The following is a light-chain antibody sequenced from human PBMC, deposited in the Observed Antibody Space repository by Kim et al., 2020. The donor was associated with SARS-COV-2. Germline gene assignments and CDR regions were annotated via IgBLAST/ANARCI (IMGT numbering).Light chain of an antibody. J-gene: IGLJ3*02. CDR3: QAWDSSTAV. Sequence: VSPGQTATITCSGDKSGDKFACWYQQKPGQSPVVVIYKDTKRPSEIPERFSGSNSGNTATLTISGTQAMDEADYYCQAWDSSTAVFGGGTQLTVL. CDR2: KDT. CDR1: KSGDKF. V-gene: IGLV3-1*01.